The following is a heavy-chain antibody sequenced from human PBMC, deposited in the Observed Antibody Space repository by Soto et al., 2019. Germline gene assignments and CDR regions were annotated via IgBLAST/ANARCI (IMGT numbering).Heavy chain of an antibody. CDR3: ARIHDYVGSCYFDY. Sequence: ASVNVSFKASGYTFTSYAMHWVRQAPGQRLEWMGWINAGNGNTKYSQKFQGRVTITRDTFARTAYMELSSLRSEDTAVYYCARIHDYVGSCYFDYWGQRTLVTVSS. J-gene: IGHJ4*02. D-gene: IGHD3-16*01. V-gene: IGHV1-3*01. CDR2: INAGNGNT. CDR1: GYTFTSYA.